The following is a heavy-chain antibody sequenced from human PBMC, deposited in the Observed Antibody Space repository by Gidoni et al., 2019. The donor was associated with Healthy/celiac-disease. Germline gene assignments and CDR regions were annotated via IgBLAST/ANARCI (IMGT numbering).Heavy chain of an antibody. CDR2: IYWDDDK. CDR3: AHSPSMITFGGVIVSAFDI. V-gene: IGHV2-5*02. J-gene: IGHJ3*02. D-gene: IGHD3-16*02. Sequence: QITLKESGPTLVKPTQTLTLTCTFSGLSLSTRGVGVGWIRQPPGKALEWLALIYWDDDKRYSPSLKSRLTITKDTSKNQVVLTMTNMDPVDTATYYCAHSPSMITFGGVIVSAFDIWGQGTMVTVSS. CDR1: GLSLSTRGVG.